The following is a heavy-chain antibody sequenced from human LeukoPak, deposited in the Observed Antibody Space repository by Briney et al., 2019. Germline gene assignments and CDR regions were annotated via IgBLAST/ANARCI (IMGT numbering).Heavy chain of an antibody. Sequence: GGSLRLSCAASGFTFSGNYMSWVPQAPGKGLEGVSIIYTGATTYYADSVKGRFTLSRDNSKNTLYLQMNSLRAEDTAMYYCARVASRAFDYWGQGTLVTVSS. CDR3: ARVASRAFDY. CDR2: IYTGATT. V-gene: IGHV3-66*01. CDR1: GFTFSGNY. J-gene: IGHJ4*02.